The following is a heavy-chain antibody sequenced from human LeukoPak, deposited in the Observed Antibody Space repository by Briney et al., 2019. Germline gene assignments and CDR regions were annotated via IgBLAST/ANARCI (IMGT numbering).Heavy chain of an antibody. D-gene: IGHD3-3*01. Sequence: GGSLRLFCAASGFTFSNAWMSWVRQAPGKGLEWVGRIKSKTDGGTTDYAAPVKGRFTISRDDSKNTLYLQMNRLKTEDTAVYYCTTHITYDFWSGPDLYYYYYYMDVWGKGTTVTVSS. CDR2: IKSKTDGGTT. V-gene: IGHV3-15*01. CDR3: TTHITYDFWSGPDLYYYYYYMDV. J-gene: IGHJ6*03. CDR1: GFTFSNAW.